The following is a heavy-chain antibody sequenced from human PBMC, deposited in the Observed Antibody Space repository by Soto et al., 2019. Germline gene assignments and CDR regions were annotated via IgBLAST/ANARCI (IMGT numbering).Heavy chain of an antibody. D-gene: IGHD3-16*01. CDR3: ARCLSTSPYYYYYYMDV. Sequence: SQTLSLTCAVYGGSFSGYYWSWIRQPPGKGLEWIGEINHSGSTNYNPSLKSRVTISVDTSKNQFSLKLSSVTAADTAVYYCARCLSTSPYYYYYYMDVWGKGTTVTVSS. CDR2: INHSGST. V-gene: IGHV4-34*01. J-gene: IGHJ6*03. CDR1: GGSFSGYY.